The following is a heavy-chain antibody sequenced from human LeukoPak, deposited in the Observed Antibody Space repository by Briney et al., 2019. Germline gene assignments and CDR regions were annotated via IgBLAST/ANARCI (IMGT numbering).Heavy chain of an antibody. Sequence: PGGSLRLSCAASGFTFSSYSMNWVRQAPGKGLEWVLSISSSSSYIYYADSVKGRFTISRDNAKNSLYLQMNSLRAEDTAVYYCARDRGSGSYGIFDYWGQGTLVTVSS. V-gene: IGHV3-21*01. J-gene: IGHJ4*02. CDR3: ARDRGSGSYGIFDY. CDR1: GFTFSSYS. D-gene: IGHD3-10*01. CDR2: ISSSSSYI.